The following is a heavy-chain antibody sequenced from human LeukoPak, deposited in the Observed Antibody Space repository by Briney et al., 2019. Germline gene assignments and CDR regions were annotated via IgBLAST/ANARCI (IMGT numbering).Heavy chain of an antibody. CDR1: GYTFTTYA. CDR2: INAADNT. D-gene: IGHD4-17*01. J-gene: IGHJ4*02. CDR3: AHLLDYGDNRLDF. V-gene: IGHV1-3*01. Sequence: GASVKVSCKASGYTFTTYAIHWVRQAPGQRPEWMGWINAADNTKYSQKFQGRVTFTRDTSASTAYMELSSLRSEDTAIYYCAHLLDYGDNRLDFWGQGTLVTVSS.